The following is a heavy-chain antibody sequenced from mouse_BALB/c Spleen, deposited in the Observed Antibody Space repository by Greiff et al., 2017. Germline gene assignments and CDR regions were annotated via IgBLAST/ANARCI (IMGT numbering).Heavy chain of an antibody. D-gene: IGHD1-1*02. CDR3: ARSYYDYDAMDY. J-gene: IGHJ4*01. CDR1: GFNIKDTY. V-gene: IGHV14-3*02. CDR2: IDPANGNT. Sequence: EVKLMESGAELVKPGASVKLSCTASGFNIKDTYMHWVKQRPEQGLEWIGRIDPANGNTKYDPKFQGKATITADTSSNTAYLQLSSLTSEDTAVYYCARSYYDYDAMDYWGQGTSVTVSS.